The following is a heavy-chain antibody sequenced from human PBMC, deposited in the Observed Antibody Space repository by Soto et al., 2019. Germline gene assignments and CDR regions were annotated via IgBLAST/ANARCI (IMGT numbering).Heavy chain of an antibody. CDR2: ISYDGSNK. D-gene: IGHD6-6*01. Sequence: GGSLRLSCAASGFTFSSYGMHWVRQAPGKGLEWVAVISYDGSNKYYADSVKGRFTISRDNSKNTLYLQMNSLRAEDTAVYYCAKDMGGSVAARRGVDYWGQGTLVTVSS. J-gene: IGHJ4*02. CDR1: GFTFSSYG. V-gene: IGHV3-30*18. CDR3: AKDMGGSVAARRGVDY.